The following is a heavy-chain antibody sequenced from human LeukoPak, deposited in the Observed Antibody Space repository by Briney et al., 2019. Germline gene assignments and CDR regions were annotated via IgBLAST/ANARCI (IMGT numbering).Heavy chain of an antibody. CDR3: ARGSIRYFDY. Sequence: SETLSLTCAVSGGSISSFYWNWIRQPPGKGLEWIGYIYYSGSTNYNPSLESRVTISVDTSKNQFCLKLSSVTAADTAVYYCARGSIRYFDYWGQGTLVTVSS. CDR2: IYYSGST. J-gene: IGHJ4*02. CDR1: GGSISSFY. V-gene: IGHV4-59*08.